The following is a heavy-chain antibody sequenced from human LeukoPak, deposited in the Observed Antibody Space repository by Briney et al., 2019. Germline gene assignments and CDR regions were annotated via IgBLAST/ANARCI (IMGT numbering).Heavy chain of an antibody. V-gene: IGHV3-13*01. J-gene: IGHJ4*02. CDR2: IGTVGET. CDR3: TTDPDITIFGAGSL. CDR1: GFTFSTYD. Sequence: GGSLRLSCAASGFTFSTYDMHWVRQVTGKGLEWVSTIGTVGETDYSGSVKGRFTISREDAKNSLYLQMNSLKAEDTAVYYCTTDPDITIFGAGSLWGQGTLVAVSS. D-gene: IGHD3-3*01.